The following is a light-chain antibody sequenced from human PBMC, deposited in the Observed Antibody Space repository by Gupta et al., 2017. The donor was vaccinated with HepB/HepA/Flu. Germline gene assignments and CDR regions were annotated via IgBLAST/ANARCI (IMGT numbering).Light chain of an antibody. V-gene: IGKV1-39*01. CDR3: QQSYSTPWR. CDR2: GAS. CDR1: QSISSY. J-gene: IGKJ1*01. Sequence: DIQMTQSPSSLSASVGDRVTITCRASQSISSYLNWYQQKPGKVPKLLIFGASSLQSGVPSNFSGSGSGTDFTLTISSLQPEDFATYYCQQSYSTPWRFGQGTKVEIK.